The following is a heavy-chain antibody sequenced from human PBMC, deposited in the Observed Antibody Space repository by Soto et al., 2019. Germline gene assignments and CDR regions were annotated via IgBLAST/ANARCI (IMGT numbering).Heavy chain of an antibody. CDR1: GGSISSSSYY. V-gene: IGHV4-39*01. CDR2: IYYSGST. D-gene: IGHD6-19*01. J-gene: IGHJ4*02. CDR3: ASSPSIAVARLDY. Sequence: SETLSLTCTVSGGSISSSSYYWSWIRQPPGKGLEWIGSIYYSGSTYYNPSLKSRVTISVDTSKNQFSLKLSSVTAADTAVYYCASSPSIAVARLDYWGQGTLVTVSS.